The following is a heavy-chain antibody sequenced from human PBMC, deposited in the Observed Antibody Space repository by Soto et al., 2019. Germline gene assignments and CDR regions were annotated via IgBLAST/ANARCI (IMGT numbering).Heavy chain of an antibody. D-gene: IGHD5-12*01. Sequence: VQLVQSGAEVKKPGASVKVSCKTSGDSFNDYYIHWVRQAPGQGLEWMGWINANGGGTKYAQRFQGRVTVTSDTSIRTVYMELSSLRSDDTAVYYCARESGGATATLDYYYFYMDVWGKGTTVTVSS. CDR2: INANGGGT. V-gene: IGHV1-2*02. J-gene: IGHJ6*03. CDR3: ARESGGATATLDYYYFYMDV. CDR1: GDSFNDYY.